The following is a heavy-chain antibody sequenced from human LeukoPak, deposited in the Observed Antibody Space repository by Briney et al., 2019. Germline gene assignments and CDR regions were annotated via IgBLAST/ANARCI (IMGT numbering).Heavy chain of an antibody. CDR2: ISSSSSYI. CDR1: GFTFSSYS. CDR3: ARVVAREITMIVVANDY. D-gene: IGHD3-22*01. V-gene: IGHV3-21*04. J-gene: IGHJ4*02. Sequence: GGSLRLSCAASGFTFSSYSMNWVRQAPGKGLEWVSSISSSSSYIYYADSVKGRFTISRDSSKNTLYLQMNSLRAEDTAVYYCARVVAREITMIVVANDYWGQGTLVTVSS.